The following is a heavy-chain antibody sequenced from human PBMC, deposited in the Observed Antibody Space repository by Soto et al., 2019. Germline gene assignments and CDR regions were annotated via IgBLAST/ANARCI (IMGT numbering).Heavy chain of an antibody. J-gene: IGHJ4*02. V-gene: IGHV4-59*01. CDR3: AAGEASSRNLAPYYLDF. Sequence: LETLSLTCTVSGGSMRNYFWTWIRQPPGKGLEWIGYIHYSGTTSFFPSYNPSLRSRVTISEDTSKNQFSLKLLSVTTADTAVYFCAAGEASSRNLAPYYLDFWGQGTLVTVSS. CDR2: IHYSGTT. D-gene: IGHD6-13*01. CDR1: GGSMRNYF.